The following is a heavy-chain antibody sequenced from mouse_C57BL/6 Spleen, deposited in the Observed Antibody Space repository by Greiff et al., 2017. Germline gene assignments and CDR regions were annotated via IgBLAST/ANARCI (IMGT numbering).Heavy chain of an antibody. Sequence: VQLKESGPGLVKPSQSLSLTCSVTGYSITSGYYWNWIRQFPGNKLEWMGYISYDGSNNYNPSLKNRISITRDTSKNQFFLKLNSVTTEDTATYYCARAGYGSHYFDYWGQGTTLTVSS. CDR3: ARAGYGSHYFDY. CDR2: ISYDGSN. V-gene: IGHV3-6*01. J-gene: IGHJ2*01. CDR1: GYSITSGYY. D-gene: IGHD1-1*01.